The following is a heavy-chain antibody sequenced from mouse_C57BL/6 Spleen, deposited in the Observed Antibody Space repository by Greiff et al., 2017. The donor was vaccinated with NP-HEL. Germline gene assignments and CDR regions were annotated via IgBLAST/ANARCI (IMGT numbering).Heavy chain of an antibody. Sequence: QVQLKESGAELVRPGTSVKLSCKASGYTFTSYWMHWVKQRPGQGLEWIGVIDPSDSYTNYNQKFKGKATLTVDTSSSTAYMQLSRLTSEDSAVYYCAGYYGSSLAWFAYWGQGTLVTVSA. V-gene: IGHV1-59*01. J-gene: IGHJ3*01. D-gene: IGHD1-1*01. CDR1: GYTFTSYW. CDR3: AGYYGSSLAWFAY. CDR2: IDPSDSYT.